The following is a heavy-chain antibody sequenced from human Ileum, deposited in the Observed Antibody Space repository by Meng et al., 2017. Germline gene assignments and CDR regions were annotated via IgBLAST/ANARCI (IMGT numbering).Heavy chain of an antibody. D-gene: IGHD3-22*01. J-gene: IGHJ4*02. CDR2: IFHSGTT. Sequence: SETLSLTCAVSGSSISSGYYWGWIRQSPGKGLEWIASIFHSGTTYYNPSLESRVTISADTSKNQFSLKLTSVTAADTAVYSCARTRYYSRSGYYEFGYWGQGILVTVSS. V-gene: IGHV4-38-2*01. CDR1: GSSISSGYY. CDR3: ARTRYYSRSGYYEFGY.